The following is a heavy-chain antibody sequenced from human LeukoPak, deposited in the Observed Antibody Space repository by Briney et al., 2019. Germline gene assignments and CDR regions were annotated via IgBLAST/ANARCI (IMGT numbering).Heavy chain of an antibody. CDR1: GGTFSSYA. CDR2: IIPIFGTA. D-gene: IGHD5-12*01. V-gene: IGHV1-69*06. J-gene: IGHJ5*02. CDR3: AREGVATIFLSSVRWFDP. Sequence: SVKVSCKASGGTFSSYAISWVRQAPGQGLEWMGGIIPIFGTANYAQKFQGRVTITADKSTSTAYMELSSLRSEDTAVYYCAREGVATIFLSSVRWFDPWGQGTLVTVSS.